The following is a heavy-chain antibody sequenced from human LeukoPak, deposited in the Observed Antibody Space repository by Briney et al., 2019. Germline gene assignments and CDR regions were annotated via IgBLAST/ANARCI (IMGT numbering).Heavy chain of an antibody. CDR1: GYIFINYW. V-gene: IGHV5-10-1*01. Sequence: GESLRIFCKGSGYIFINYWISWVRQMPGKGLEWMGRIDPSDSYINYNPSFQGHVTISVDKSISTAYLQWSSLKASDTAMYYCARDYDSRGGVVTYWGQGTLVTVSS. J-gene: IGHJ4*02. D-gene: IGHD3-22*01. CDR2: IDPSDSYI. CDR3: ARDYDSRGGVVTY.